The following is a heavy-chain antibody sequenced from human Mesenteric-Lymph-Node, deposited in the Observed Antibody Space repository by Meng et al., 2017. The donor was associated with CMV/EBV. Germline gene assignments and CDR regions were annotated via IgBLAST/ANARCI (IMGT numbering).Heavy chain of an antibody. Sequence: SYAISWVRQAPGQGLEWMGRIIPILGIANYAQKFQGRVTITADKSTSTAYMELSSLRSEDTAVYYCATVYCSGGSCYSNYYYGMDVWGQGTTVTVSS. CDR3: ATVYCSGGSCYSNYYYGMDV. J-gene: IGHJ6*02. CDR1: SYA. V-gene: IGHV1-69*04. CDR2: IIPILGIA. D-gene: IGHD2-15*01.